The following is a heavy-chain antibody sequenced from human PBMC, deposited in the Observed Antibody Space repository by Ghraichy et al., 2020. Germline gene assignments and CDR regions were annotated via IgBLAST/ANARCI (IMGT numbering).Heavy chain of an antibody. J-gene: IGHJ2*01. CDR1: GGSISSSSYY. V-gene: IGHV4-39*01. CDR3: ARHLGYYGSGSYYYWYFDL. D-gene: IGHD3-10*01. Sequence: SETLSLTCTVSGGSISSSSYYWGWIRQPPGKGLEWIGSIYYSGSTYYNPSLKSRVTISVDTSKNQFSLKLSSVTAADTAVYYCARHLGYYGSGSYYYWYFDLWGRGTLVTVSS. CDR2: IYYSGST.